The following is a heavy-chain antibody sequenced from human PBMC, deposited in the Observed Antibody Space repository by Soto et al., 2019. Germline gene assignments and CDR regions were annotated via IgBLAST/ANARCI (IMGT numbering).Heavy chain of an antibody. CDR2: IFYSGST. CDR1: GGSLSSSSW. Sequence: LSLTCAVSGGSLSSSSWWSWVRQPPGKTLEWLGEIFYSGSTKYNPSLNSRVTISADQSKNDFSLRLSSVTAADTAVYYCVHHGGVPYYHDFWGQGMLVTVSS. D-gene: IGHD2-8*01. J-gene: IGHJ4*02. V-gene: IGHV4-4*02. CDR3: VHHGGVPYYHDF.